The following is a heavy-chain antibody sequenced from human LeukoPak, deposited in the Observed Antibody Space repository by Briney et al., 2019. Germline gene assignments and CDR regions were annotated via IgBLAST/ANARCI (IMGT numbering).Heavy chain of an antibody. D-gene: IGHD3-10*01. CDR2: ISGSGGST. CDR1: GFTFSNYA. CDR3: AKDGGVVGFGEFDY. J-gene: IGHJ4*02. Sequence: GGSLRLSCAASGFTFSNYAMTWVRQAPGKGLEWVSGISGSGGSTYYADSVKGRFTSSRDNSKNTLYLQMNRLRAEDTAVYYCAKDGGVVGFGEFDYWGQGTLVTVSS. V-gene: IGHV3-23*01.